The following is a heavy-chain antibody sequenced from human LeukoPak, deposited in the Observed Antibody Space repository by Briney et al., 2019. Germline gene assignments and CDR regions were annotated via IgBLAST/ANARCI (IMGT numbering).Heavy chain of an antibody. D-gene: IGHD1-7*01. CDR1: GTSFSAYY. CDR2: INHRGET. CDR3: ARDPGIRGTALDY. V-gene: IGHV4-34*01. J-gene: IGHJ4*02. Sequence: SETLSLTCAVSGTSFSAYYCNWISQSPEKGLEWIGEINHRGETNYNASLQSRVTMSVDTSKNQFSLRLTSLTAADTAIYYCARDPGIRGTALDYWGQGTPVTVSS.